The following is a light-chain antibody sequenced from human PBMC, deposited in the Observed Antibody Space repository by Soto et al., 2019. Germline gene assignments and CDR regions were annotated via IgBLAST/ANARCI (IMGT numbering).Light chain of an antibody. CDR2: EGS. V-gene: IGLV2-23*01. CDR3: CSYAGSGTFRVV. CDR1: SSDVGSYNL. J-gene: IGLJ2*01. Sequence: QSALTQPASVSGSPGQSITISCTGTSSDVGSYNLVSWYQQHPGKAPKLMIYEGSKRPSGVSNRFSGSKSGNTASLTISGLQAEDEADYYCCSYAGSGTFRVVFGGGTKLTVL.